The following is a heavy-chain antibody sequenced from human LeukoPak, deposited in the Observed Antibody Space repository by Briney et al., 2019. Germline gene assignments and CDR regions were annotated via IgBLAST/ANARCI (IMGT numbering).Heavy chain of an antibody. CDR3: ARDLGVRDGYSYYFDY. V-gene: IGHV3-21*01. CDR2: ITYRSSFI. D-gene: IGHD5-24*01. J-gene: IGHJ4*02. CDR1: GFSLSTYT. Sequence: GGSLRLSCAASGFSLSTYTMSWVRQAPGKGLEWVSSITYRSSFIHYADSLKGRFTISRDNAKNSLYLQMNSLRAGDTAVYYCARDLGVRDGYSYYFDYWGQGTLVTVSS.